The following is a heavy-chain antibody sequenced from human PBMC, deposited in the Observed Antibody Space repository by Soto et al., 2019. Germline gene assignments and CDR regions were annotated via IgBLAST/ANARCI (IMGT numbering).Heavy chain of an antibody. J-gene: IGHJ6*02. Sequence: WSWIRQPPGKGLEWIGYIYYSGSTNYNPSLKSRVTISVDTSKNQFSLKLSSVTAADTAVYYCARDLRYQLLPYYYYYYGMDVWGQGTTVTVSS. CDR2: IYYSGST. V-gene: IGHV4-59*01. CDR3: ARDLRYQLLPYYYYYYGMDV. D-gene: IGHD2-2*01.